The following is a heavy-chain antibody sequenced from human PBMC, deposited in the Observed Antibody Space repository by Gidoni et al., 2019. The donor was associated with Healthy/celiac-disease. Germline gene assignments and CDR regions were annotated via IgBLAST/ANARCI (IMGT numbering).Heavy chain of an antibody. CDR3: ARGALGDSSGPKYYYYGMDV. V-gene: IGHV4-61*01. J-gene: IGHJ6*02. CDR2: IYYRGST. CDR1: GGSVSGGSYY. Sequence: QVQLQESGPGLVKPSETLSLTCTVSGGSVSGGSYYWSWIRQPPGKGLEWIGYIYYRGSTNYNPSLKSRVTISVDTSKNQFSLKLSSVTAADTAVYYCARGALGDSSGPKYYYYGMDVWGQGTTVTVSS. D-gene: IGHD3-22*01.